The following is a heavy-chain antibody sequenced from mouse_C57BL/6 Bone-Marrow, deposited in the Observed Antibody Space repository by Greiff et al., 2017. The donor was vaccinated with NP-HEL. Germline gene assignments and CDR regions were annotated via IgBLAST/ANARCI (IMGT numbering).Heavy chain of an antibody. CDR3: AREGSYDGSPFAY. CDR2: ISYDGSN. D-gene: IGHD1-1*01. V-gene: IGHV3-6*01. CDR1: GYSFISGYY. Sequence: EVKVEESGPGLVKPSQSLSLTCSVTGYSFISGYYSNWIRQFPGNQLEWMAYISYDGSNNYNPSLKNRFSITRDISKNQFFLKLTSVTTGDTATYYCAREGSYDGSPFAYWGQGTLVTVSA. J-gene: IGHJ3*01.